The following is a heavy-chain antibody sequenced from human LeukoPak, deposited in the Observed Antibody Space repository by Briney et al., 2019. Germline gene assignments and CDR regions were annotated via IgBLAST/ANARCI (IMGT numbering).Heavy chain of an antibody. CDR1: GGSISSYH. J-gene: IGHJ5*02. D-gene: IGHD6-19*01. V-gene: IGHV4-59*01. CDR2: IYYSGST. Sequence: PSETLSLTCTVSGGSISSYHWSWIRQPPRKGLEWIGYIYYSGSTNYNPSLKSRITISEDTSKNQFSLKVNSVTAADTAVYYCARVVAGRRFDPWGQGTLVTVSS. CDR3: ARVVAGRRFDP.